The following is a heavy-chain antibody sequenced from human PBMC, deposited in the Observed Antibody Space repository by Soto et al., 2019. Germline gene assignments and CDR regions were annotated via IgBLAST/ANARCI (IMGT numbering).Heavy chain of an antibody. Sequence: GALRLSCEASGFTFNSYSMSLVRPAPGKGLQWVSAIIVSGGSAYYADSVKGRFTISRDNSKNTLYLQINSLRAEETAVYYCAKDPSRPYLCGDDNWFDPWGQGTMVTVSS. V-gene: IGHV3-23*01. D-gene: IGHD2-21*02. J-gene: IGHJ5*02. CDR2: IIVSGGSA. CDR3: AKDPSRPYLCGDDNWFDP. CDR1: GFTFNSYS.